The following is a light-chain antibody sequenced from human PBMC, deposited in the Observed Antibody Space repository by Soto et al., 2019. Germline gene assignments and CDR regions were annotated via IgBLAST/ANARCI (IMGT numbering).Light chain of an antibody. CDR2: DAS. Sequence: DIQMTQSPSTLSASVGDRVTITCRASQSISSWLAWYQQKPGKAPKLLIYDASSLESGVPSRFSGSGSGTEFTLTISSLQPDDFATYCCQQYNRYQGTFGQGTKVDSK. V-gene: IGKV1-5*01. J-gene: IGKJ1*01. CDR3: QQYNRYQGT. CDR1: QSISSW.